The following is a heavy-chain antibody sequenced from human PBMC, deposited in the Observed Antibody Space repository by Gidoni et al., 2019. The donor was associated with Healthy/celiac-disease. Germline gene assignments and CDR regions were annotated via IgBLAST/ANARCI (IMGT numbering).Heavy chain of an antibody. CDR1: RGSIRSGGYY. CDR3: ARGGTSPSYFDY. D-gene: IGHD1-7*01. Sequence: QVQLQESGPGLVKPSQTLSLTCTLSRGSIRSGGYYWSWIRQHTGKGLAWIGYIYYSGSTYYNPSLKSRVTISVDTSKNQFSLKLSSVTAADTAVYYCARGGTSPSYFDYWGQGTLVTVSS. J-gene: IGHJ4*02. V-gene: IGHV4-31*03. CDR2: IYYSGST.